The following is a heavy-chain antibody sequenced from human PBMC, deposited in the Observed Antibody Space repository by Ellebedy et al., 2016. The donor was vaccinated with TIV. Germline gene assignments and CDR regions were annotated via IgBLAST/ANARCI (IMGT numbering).Heavy chain of an antibody. D-gene: IGHD3-16*01. V-gene: IGHV4-39*07. Sequence: MPSETLSLTCSVSGGSISSSSCYWGWIRQPPGKGLEWIGSIYDNESTYYNPSLKSRVTISVDMSKNQFSLKVRSVAAADTAVYYCARDNWGSYDYWGQGTLVTVSS. CDR1: GGSISSSSCY. J-gene: IGHJ4*02. CDR2: IYDNEST. CDR3: ARDNWGSYDY.